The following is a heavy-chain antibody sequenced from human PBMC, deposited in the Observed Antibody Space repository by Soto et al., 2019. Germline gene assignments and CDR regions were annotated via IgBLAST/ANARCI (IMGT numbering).Heavy chain of an antibody. CDR1: GYNFTGYY. CDR2: INPNSGGT. CDR3: AREIAVAGHYYYYGMDV. D-gene: IGHD6-19*01. V-gene: IGHV1-2*04. J-gene: IGHJ6*02. Sequence: ASVKVSCKASGYNFTGYYMHWLRQAPGQGLEWMGWINPNSGGTNYAQKFQGWFTMTRDTSISTAYMELSRLRSDDTDVYYCAREIAVAGHYYYYGMDVWGQGTTVTVSS.